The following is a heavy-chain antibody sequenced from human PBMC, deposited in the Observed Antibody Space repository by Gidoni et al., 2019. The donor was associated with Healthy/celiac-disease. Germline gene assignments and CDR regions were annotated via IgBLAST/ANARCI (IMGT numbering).Heavy chain of an antibody. CDR3: AIGGYYSVAFQH. CDR2: FDPEDGET. Sequence: QVQLVQSGAEVKKPGASVKVPGRVPGSTLTELSMHWVRQAPGKGLEWMGGFDPEDGETIYAQKFQGRVTMTEDTSTDTAYMELSSLRSEDTAVYYCAIGGYYSVAFQHWGQGTLVTVSS. D-gene: IGHD3-22*01. V-gene: IGHV1-24*01. J-gene: IGHJ1*01. CDR1: GSTLTELS.